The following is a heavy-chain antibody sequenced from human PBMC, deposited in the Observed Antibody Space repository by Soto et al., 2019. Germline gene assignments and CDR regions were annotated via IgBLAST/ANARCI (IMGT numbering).Heavy chain of an antibody. CDR2: IIPVFGTP. V-gene: IGHV1-69*06. CDR1: GGSSTNYA. Sequence: QVQLVQSGTEVKKPGSSVKVSCTASGGSSTNYALSWVRQAPGQGLEWMGGIIPVFGTPNYSPNFQGRVTSTPDKSPAHGHMELNRLGLEDTAMYFWSRSLYISGWVNWYFDLWGRGTLVTVSS. J-gene: IGHJ2*01. D-gene: IGHD6-19*01. CDR3: SRSLYISGWVNWYFDL.